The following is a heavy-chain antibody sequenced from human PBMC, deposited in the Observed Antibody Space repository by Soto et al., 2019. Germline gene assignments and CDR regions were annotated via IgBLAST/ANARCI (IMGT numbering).Heavy chain of an antibody. CDR1: GFTFSSYW. D-gene: IGHD2-15*01. Sequence: EVQLVESGGGLVQPGGSLRLSCAASGFTFSSYWMSWVRQAPGKGLEWVANIKQDGSGKYYVDSVKGRFTISRDNAKNSLYLKMNGLRAEDTAVYYCARENGECSGGSCYSEWGHGTLVTVSS. CDR2: IKQDGSGK. V-gene: IGHV3-7*05. J-gene: IGHJ4*01. CDR3: ARENGECSGGSCYSE.